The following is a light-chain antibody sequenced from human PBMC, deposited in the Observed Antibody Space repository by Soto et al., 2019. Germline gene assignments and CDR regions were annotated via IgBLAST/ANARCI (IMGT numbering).Light chain of an antibody. J-gene: IGKJ1*01. CDR3: QQYETFSET. CDR2: DAS. Sequence: EIQMTQSPATLSASVGDRVTITCRASQGISNWLAWYQQKPGEAPQLLIYDASTLPRGVPSRFSGSGSGTKFTLTIASLPPDDFVTYYCQQYETFSETLGPGTKVDNK. V-gene: IGKV1-5*01. CDR1: QGISNW.